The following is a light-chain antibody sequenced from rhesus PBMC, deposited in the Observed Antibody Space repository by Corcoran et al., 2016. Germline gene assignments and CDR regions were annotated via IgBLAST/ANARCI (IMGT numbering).Light chain of an antibody. V-gene: IGKV1-43*02. CDR3: LQYNSDPLT. CDR2: AAS. Sequence: DIQMTQSPSSLSASVGDRVTITCRASQGIHTYLNWYQQQPGNAPKRLIYAASSLESGVPSRVSVSGSVTDFTLTISSLQPEDFATYYCLQYNSDPLTFGGGTKVEIK. J-gene: IGKJ4*01. CDR1: QGIHTY.